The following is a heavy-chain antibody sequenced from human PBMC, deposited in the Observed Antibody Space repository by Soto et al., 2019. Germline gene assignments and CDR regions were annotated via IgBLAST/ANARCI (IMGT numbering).Heavy chain of an antibody. D-gene: IGHD6-6*01. CDR3: ARQGIGARKDHYRNLGV. CDR2: ISSDGSSK. Sequence: QVQLVESGGGVVQPGRSLRLSCAASGFTFTDHAIHWVRQAPGRGLEWVALISSDGSSKYFADSVKGRFTVSRDNSKNTLSLHMNILRTEDTAVYYCARQGIGARKDHYRNLGVWGQGTTVTVSS. CDR1: GFTFTDHA. V-gene: IGHV3-30-3*01. J-gene: IGHJ6*02.